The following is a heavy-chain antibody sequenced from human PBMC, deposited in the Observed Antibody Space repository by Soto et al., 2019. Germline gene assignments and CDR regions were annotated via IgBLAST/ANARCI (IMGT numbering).Heavy chain of an antibody. CDR3: TTEGGGGYSNI. CDR1: GFSVSGYS. CDR2: IRGSSGTT. D-gene: IGHD1-26*01. Sequence: EVQLMESGGGLVRPGASLRLSCEASGFSVSGYSMNWVRQAPGKGLEWISYIRGSSGTTNYAAAVRGRFTISRDNANNSLYLHMDRLSYDEKTVYYCTTEGGGGYSNIWGQGTLVIVSS. J-gene: IGHJ4*01. V-gene: IGHV3-48*02.